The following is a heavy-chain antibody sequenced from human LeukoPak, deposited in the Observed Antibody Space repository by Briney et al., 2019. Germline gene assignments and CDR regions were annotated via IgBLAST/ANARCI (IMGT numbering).Heavy chain of an antibody. J-gene: IGHJ6*03. D-gene: IGHD3-22*01. CDR1: GFTFSSYW. Sequence: GGSLRLSCVASGFTFSSYWMSWVRQAPGKGLEWVANIKQDGSEKYYVDSVEGRFTISRDNSKNTLYLQMNSLRAEDTAVYYCARVAPNYYDSSGYYFPRYYYYYMDVWGKGTTVTVSS. V-gene: IGHV3-7*01. CDR2: IKQDGSEK. CDR3: ARVAPNYYDSSGYYFPRYYYYYMDV.